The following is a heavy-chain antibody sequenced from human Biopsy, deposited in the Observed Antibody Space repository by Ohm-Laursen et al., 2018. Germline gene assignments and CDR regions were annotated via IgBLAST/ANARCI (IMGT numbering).Heavy chain of an antibody. J-gene: IGHJ2*01. Sequence: SETLSLTCTVSGGSISSDYWSWIRQTPGKGLEWIGYVYYTGSTDYNPSLQSRVTISVDTSKNHFSLRLRSVTPADTAIYYCARDRGYYSDRTVPGYLDLWGRGTLVTVSS. CDR2: VYYTGST. D-gene: IGHD3-22*01. CDR1: GGSISSDY. V-gene: IGHV4-59*01. CDR3: ARDRGYYSDRTVPGYLDL.